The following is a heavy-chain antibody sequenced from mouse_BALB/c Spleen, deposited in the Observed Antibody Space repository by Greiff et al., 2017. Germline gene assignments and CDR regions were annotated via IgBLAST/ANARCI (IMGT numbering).Heavy chain of an antibody. D-gene: IGHD2-4*01. V-gene: IGHV2-9*02. Sequence: VQVVESGPGLVAPSQSLSITCTVSGFSLTSYGVHWVRQPPGKGLEWLGVIWAGGSTNYNSALMSRLSISKDNSKSQVFLKMNSLQTDDTAMYYCARGDYDAWFAYWGQGTLVTVSA. J-gene: IGHJ3*01. CDR2: IWAGGST. CDR1: GFSLTSYG. CDR3: ARGDYDAWFAY.